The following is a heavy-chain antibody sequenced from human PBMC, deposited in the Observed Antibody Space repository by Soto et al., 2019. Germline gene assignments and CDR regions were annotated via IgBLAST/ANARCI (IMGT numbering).Heavy chain of an antibody. J-gene: IGHJ6*02. CDR1: GFTFSSYA. D-gene: IGHD6-13*01. CDR2: ISGSGGST. CDR3: AKDQSSSPGYGMDV. Sequence: LSCAASGFTFSSYAMSWVRQAPGKGLEWVSAISGSGGSTYYADSVKGRFTISRDNSKNTLYLQMNSLRAEDTAVYYCAKDQSSSPGYGMDVWGQGTTVTVSS. V-gene: IGHV3-23*01.